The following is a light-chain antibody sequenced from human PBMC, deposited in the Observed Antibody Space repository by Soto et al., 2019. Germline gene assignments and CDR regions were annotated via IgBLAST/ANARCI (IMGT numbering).Light chain of an antibody. CDR3: RSYAGSKGEV. Sequence: QSALTQPPSASGSPGQSGTISCTGTSSDVGGYNYVSWYQQHPGKAPKLMIYEVSKRPSGVPDRFSGSKSGNTASLTVSGLQAEDEADYYCRSYAGSKGEVFGGGTKLTVL. CDR1: SSDVGGYNY. V-gene: IGLV2-8*01. CDR2: EVS. J-gene: IGLJ2*01.